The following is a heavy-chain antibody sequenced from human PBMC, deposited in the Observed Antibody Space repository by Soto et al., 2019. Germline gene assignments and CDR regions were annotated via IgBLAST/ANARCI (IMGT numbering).Heavy chain of an antibody. V-gene: IGHV1-18*01. J-gene: IGHJ3*02. D-gene: IGHD3-10*01. CDR1: GYTFTSYG. Sequence: QVQLVQSGAEVKKPGASVKVSCKASGYTFTSYGISWVRQAPGQGLEWMGWISAYNGNTNYAQKLQGRVTMTTDTSTSTAYMELRSLRSDDTAVYYCARDVTMVRGVIHGGHDAFDIWGQGTMATVSS. CDR3: ARDVTMVRGVIHGGHDAFDI. CDR2: ISAYNGNT.